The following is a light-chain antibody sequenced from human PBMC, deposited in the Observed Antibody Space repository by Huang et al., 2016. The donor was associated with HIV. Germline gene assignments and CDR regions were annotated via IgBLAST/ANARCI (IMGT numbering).Light chain of an antibody. V-gene: IGKV3-20*01. CDR2: GAS. J-gene: IGKJ2*01. CDR3: QQYATSSYT. Sequence: EIVLTQSPGTLSLSPGERATLSCRASQSVSSKSLAWYQQKPGQSPRLLLYGASRRATVIPDRFSGRGSGTDFTLTISRLEHEDFAVYYCQQYATSSYTFGQGTNVEI. CDR1: QSVSSKS.